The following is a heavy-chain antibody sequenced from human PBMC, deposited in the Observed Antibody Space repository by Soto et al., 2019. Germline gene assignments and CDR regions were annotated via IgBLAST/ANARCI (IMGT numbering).Heavy chain of an antibody. D-gene: IGHD6-19*01. CDR1: GFTFSSYA. V-gene: IGHV3-23*01. Sequence: EVQLLESGGGLVQPGGSLRLSCAASGFTFSSYAMSWVRQAPGKGLEWVSAISGSGGSTYYADSVKGRFTISRDNSKNTLYLQMNSRRAEDTAVYYCAKDRPSYSSGWYGGGDFDYWGQGTLVTVSS. CDR3: AKDRPSYSSGWYGGGDFDY. CDR2: ISGSGGST. J-gene: IGHJ4*02.